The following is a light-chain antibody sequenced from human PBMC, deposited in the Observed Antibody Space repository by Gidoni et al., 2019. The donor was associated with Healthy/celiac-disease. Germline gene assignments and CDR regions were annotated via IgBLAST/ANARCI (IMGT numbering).Light chain of an antibody. CDR3: QQYGSSPLCS. CDR1: QSVSSSY. J-gene: IGKJ2*04. CDR2: GAS. V-gene: IGKV3-20*01. Sequence: ELVLTKSPGTLSLSPWERATLSCRASQSVSSSYLAWYQQKPGQAPRLLIYGASSRATGIPDRFSGSGSGTDFTLTISRLEPEDFAVYYCQQYGSSPLCSFGQGTKLEIK.